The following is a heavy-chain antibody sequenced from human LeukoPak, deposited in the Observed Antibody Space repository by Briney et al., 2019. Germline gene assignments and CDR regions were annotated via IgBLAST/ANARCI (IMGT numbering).Heavy chain of an antibody. Sequence: SETLSLTCTVSGGSISSYTWSWIRQPPGKGLEWIGYIHYSGSTNYNPSLQSRVTISVDTSKNHFSLKLSSVTAADTAMYYCARHRDYYDNSGYYGFDYWGQGTLATVSS. D-gene: IGHD3-22*01. CDR2: IHYSGST. CDR1: GGSISSYT. CDR3: ARHRDYYDNSGYYGFDY. V-gene: IGHV4-59*08. J-gene: IGHJ4*02.